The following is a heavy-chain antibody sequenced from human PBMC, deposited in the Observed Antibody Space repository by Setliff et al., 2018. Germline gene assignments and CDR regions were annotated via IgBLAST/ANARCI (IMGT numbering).Heavy chain of an antibody. CDR3: ARRVGSVGIQLPDY. CDR2: INPSGGST. V-gene: IGHV1-46*01. J-gene: IGHJ4*02. Sequence: GASVKVSCKASGYTFTSYYMHWVRQAPGQGLEWMGIINPSGGSTGYAQKFQGRVTMTRNTSISTAYMELSSLRSEDTAVYYCARRVGSVGIQLPDYWGQGTLVTVSS. CDR1: GYTFTSYY. D-gene: IGHD5-18*01.